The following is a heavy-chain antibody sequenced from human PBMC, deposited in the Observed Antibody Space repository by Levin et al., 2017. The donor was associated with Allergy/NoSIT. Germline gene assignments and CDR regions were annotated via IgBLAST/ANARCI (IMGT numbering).Heavy chain of an antibody. CDR1: GYTFTNYY. CDR2: INPNSGVT. Sequence: ASVKVSCRASGYTFTNYYIHWVRQASGQGLEWMGRINPNSGVTNFAQKFQGRVTMTRDTSISTAYMELSRLGSDDTGGYYWAKENETQEDYYFGSGIPGRVDPWGQGTLVTVSS. CDR3: AKENETQEDYYFGSGIPGRVDP. J-gene: IGHJ5*02. V-gene: IGHV1-2*05. D-gene: IGHD3-10*01.